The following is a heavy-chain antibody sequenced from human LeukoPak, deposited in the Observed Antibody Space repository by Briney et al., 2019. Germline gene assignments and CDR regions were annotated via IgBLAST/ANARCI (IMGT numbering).Heavy chain of an antibody. CDR1: GFTFSSYV. V-gene: IGHV3-30*18. Sequence: PGRSLRLSCAASGFTFSSYVMHWVRQAPGKGLEWVAGISDDGSNKYYVDSVKGRFTISRDNSKNTLYLQMSRLRVEDTAVYYCAKGLSGSSWYLNWFDPWGQGTLVTVSS. CDR3: AKGLSGSSWYLNWFDP. J-gene: IGHJ5*02. CDR2: ISDDGSNK. D-gene: IGHD6-13*01.